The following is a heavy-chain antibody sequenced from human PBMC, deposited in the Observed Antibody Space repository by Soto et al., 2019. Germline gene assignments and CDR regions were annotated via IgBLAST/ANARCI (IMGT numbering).Heavy chain of an antibody. V-gene: IGHV3-11*01. D-gene: IGHD3-10*01. J-gene: IGHJ4*02. CDR1: GFTLSDDYY. CDR3: ASDIRGAY. CDR2: ISRSGNKI. Sequence: QVQLVESGGGLVKPGGSLRLSCAASGFTLSDDYYMTWIRQAPGKGLEWVSYISRSGNKIYYADSVKGRFTISRDNAKNSLYLQMNSLRVEDTAVYYCASDIRGAYWGQGTLVTVSS.